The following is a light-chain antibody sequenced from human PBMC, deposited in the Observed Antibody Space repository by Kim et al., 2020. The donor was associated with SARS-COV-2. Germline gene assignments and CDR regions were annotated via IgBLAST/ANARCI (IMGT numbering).Light chain of an antibody. J-gene: IGLJ2*01. CDR1: SSDVGCYNY. V-gene: IGLV2-11*01. CDR3: CSYAGSYGVV. Sequence: GQSVNISCTGTSSDVGCYNYVSWYQQHPGKAPKLMIYDVSKRPSGVPDRFSGSKSGNTASLTISGLQAEDEADYYCCSYAGSYGVVFGGGTQLTVL. CDR2: DVS.